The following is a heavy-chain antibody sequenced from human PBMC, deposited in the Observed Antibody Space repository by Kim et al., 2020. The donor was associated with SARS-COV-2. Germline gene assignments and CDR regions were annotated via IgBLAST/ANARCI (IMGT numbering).Heavy chain of an antibody. V-gene: IGHV3-53*01. CDR2: IYSGGST. CDR1: GFTVSSNY. J-gene: IGHJ4*02. CDR3: ARGEYYGSGSYYTHYYFDY. D-gene: IGHD3-10*01. Sequence: GGSLRLSCAASGFTVSSNYMSWVRQAPGKGLEWVSVIYSGGSTYYADSVKGRFTISRDNSKNTLYLQMNSLRAEDTAVYYCARGEYYGSGSYYTHYYFDYWGQGTLVTVSS.